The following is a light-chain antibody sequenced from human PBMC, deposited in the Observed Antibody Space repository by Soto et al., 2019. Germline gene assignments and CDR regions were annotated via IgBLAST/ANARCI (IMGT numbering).Light chain of an antibody. Sequence: DTQMTQSPSSVSASVGDRVTITCRASQDINSWLAWYQHKPGIAPKLLISAASTLQGGVPSRFSGSGSGTDFTLTISSLQPEDFGTYYCQQANSFPLTFGGGTKVQIK. CDR1: QDINSW. CDR3: QQANSFPLT. J-gene: IGKJ4*01. V-gene: IGKV1-12*01. CDR2: AAS.